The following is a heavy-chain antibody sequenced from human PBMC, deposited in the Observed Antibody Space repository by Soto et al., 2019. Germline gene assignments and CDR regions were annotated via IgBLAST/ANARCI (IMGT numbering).Heavy chain of an antibody. Sequence: PSETLSLTCSVSGGSISSGGYYWSWIRQHPGKGLEWIGEIYHSGSTNYNPSLKSRVTISVDKSKNQFSLKLSSVTAADTAVYYCARDNSVPVAGPGWVAFDIWGQGTMVTVSS. CDR1: GGSISSGGYY. CDR2: IYHSGST. J-gene: IGHJ3*02. V-gene: IGHV4-30-2*01. D-gene: IGHD6-19*01. CDR3: ARDNSVPVAGPGWVAFDI.